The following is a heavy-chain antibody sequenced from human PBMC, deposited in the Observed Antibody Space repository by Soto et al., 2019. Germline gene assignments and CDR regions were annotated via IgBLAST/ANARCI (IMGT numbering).Heavy chain of an antibody. CDR2: INHSGST. CDR1: GGSFSGYY. J-gene: IGHJ4*02. CDR3: ARRGSGSYSDY. D-gene: IGHD3-10*01. Sequence: SETLSLTCAVYGGSFSGYYWSWIRQPPGKGLEWIGEINHSGSTNYNPSLKSRVTISVDTSKNQFSLKLSSVTAADTAVYYCARRGSGSYSDYWGQGTLVTISS. V-gene: IGHV4-34*01.